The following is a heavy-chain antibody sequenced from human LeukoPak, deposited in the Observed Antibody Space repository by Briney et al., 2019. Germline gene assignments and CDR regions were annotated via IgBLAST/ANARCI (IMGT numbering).Heavy chain of an antibody. CDR1: GFTVSNDY. Sequence: GGSLRLSCAASGFTVSNDYMAWVRQAPGRGLEWVSLIYGDGTTFYTDSVKGRFTISRDNFKNTLYLQLSSLRPEDTALYYCARDRAGAQSWVALDPWGQGTLVTVSS. J-gene: IGHJ5*02. V-gene: IGHV3-66*02. CDR2: IYGDGTT. D-gene: IGHD3-10*01. CDR3: ARDRAGAQSWVALDP.